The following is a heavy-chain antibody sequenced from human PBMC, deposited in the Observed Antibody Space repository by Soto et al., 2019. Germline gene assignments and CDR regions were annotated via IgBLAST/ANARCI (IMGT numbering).Heavy chain of an antibody. V-gene: IGHV1-69*01. D-gene: IGHD5-12*01. CDR1: GGTFSSYA. CDR2: IIPIFGTA. J-gene: IGHJ6*02. CDR3: ARVYSGYDGTNYYYYYGMDV. Sequence: QVKLVQSGAEVKKPGSSVKVSCKASGGTFSSYAISWVRQSPGQGLEWMGGIIPIFGTANYAQKFQGRVTITADESTSTAYMELSSLRSEGTAVYYCARVYSGYDGTNYYYYYGMDVWGQGTTVTVSS.